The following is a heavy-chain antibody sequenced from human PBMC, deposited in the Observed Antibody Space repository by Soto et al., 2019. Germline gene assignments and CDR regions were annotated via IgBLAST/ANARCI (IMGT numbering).Heavy chain of an antibody. D-gene: IGHD3-16*01. CDR2: ISGSGRTI. J-gene: IGHJ5*02. CDR3: ARLPFPGGWFDP. CDR1: GIVFSDY. V-gene: IGHV3-11*01. Sequence: QVQLVESGGGLVKPGGSLRLSCAASGIVFSDYMSWVRQAPGKGLEWLSYISGSGRTIYSADSVKGRFTISRDNATNSLYLQMTNVRTEDTAVYYCARLPFPGGWFDPWGQGTLVTVSS.